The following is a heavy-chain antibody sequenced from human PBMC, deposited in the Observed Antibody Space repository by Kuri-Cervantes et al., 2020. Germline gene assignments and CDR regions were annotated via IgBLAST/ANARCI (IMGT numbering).Heavy chain of an antibody. V-gene: IGHV4-30-4*01. CDR1: GGSISSGDYY. CDR2: IYYSGST. J-gene: IGHJ5*02. D-gene: IGHD6-13*01. Sequence: LRLSCTVSGGSISSGDYYWSWIRQPPGKGLEWIGYIYYSGSTYYNPSLKSRVTISVDTSKNQFSLKLSSVTAADTAVYYCARGLCIAAAGTCWFDPWGQGTLVTVSS. CDR3: ARGLCIAAAGTCWFDP.